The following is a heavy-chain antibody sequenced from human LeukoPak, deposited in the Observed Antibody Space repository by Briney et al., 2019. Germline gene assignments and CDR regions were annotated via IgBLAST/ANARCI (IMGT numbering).Heavy chain of an antibody. Sequence: PSGTLSLTCAVYGGSFSGYYWSWIRQPPGKRLEWIGEINHSGSTNYNPSLKSRVTISVDTSKNQFSLKLSSVTAADTAVYYCARGVITYYYGSGSYYFDYWGQGTLVTVSS. CDR2: INHSGST. CDR1: GGSFSGYY. CDR3: ARGVITYYYGSGSYYFDY. D-gene: IGHD3-10*01. J-gene: IGHJ4*02. V-gene: IGHV4-34*01.